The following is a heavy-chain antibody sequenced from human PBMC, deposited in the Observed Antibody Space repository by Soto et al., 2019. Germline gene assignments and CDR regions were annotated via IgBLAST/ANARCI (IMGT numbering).Heavy chain of an antibody. Sequence: HPGGSLRLSCAASGFTFSSYAMHWVRQAPGKGLEWVAVISYDGSNKYYADSVKGRFTISRDNSKNTLYLQMNSLRAEDTAVYYCASAYCSSTSCPPVDYWGQGTLVTVSS. CDR2: ISYDGSNK. J-gene: IGHJ4*02. D-gene: IGHD2-2*01. V-gene: IGHV3-30-3*01. CDR1: GFTFSSYA. CDR3: ASAYCSSTSCPPVDY.